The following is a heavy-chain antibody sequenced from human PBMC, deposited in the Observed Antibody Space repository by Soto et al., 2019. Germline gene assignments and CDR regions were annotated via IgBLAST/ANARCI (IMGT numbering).Heavy chain of an antibody. D-gene: IGHD3-10*01. CDR2: IYWDDDK. J-gene: IGHJ5*02. CDR1: GFSLSTSGVG. CDR3: ALTYYCSGSYYNVRWFDP. V-gene: IGHV2-5*02. Sequence: QITLKESGPTLVKPTQTLTLTCTFSGFSLSTSGVGVGWIRQPPGKALEWLALIYWDDDKRYSPSLKSRLTITKDTSKYQVFLTMTIMDPVDTATYYCALTYYCSGSYYNVRWFDPWGQGTLVTVSS.